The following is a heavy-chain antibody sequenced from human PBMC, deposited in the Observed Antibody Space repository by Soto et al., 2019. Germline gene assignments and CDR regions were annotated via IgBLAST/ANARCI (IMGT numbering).Heavy chain of an antibody. CDR2: ISGSGGST. D-gene: IGHD3-22*01. CDR1: GFTFSSYA. V-gene: IGHV3-23*01. CDR3: AIAPYYYDSSAPIGG. Sequence: EVQLLESGGGLVQPGGSLRLSCAASGFTFSSYAMSWVRQAPGKGLEWVSAISGSGGSTYYADSVKGRFTISRDNSKNTLYLQMNSLRAEDTAVYYCAIAPYYYDSSAPIGGWGQGTLVTVSS. J-gene: IGHJ4*02.